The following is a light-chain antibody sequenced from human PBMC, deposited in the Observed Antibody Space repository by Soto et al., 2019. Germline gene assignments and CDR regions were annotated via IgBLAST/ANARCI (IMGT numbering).Light chain of an antibody. Sequence: EIVLTQSPATLSLSPGERATLSCSASQSVSSYLGWYQQKRGQAPRLLIYDASNRATGIPARFSGSGSGTDFTLTISSLEPEDFAVYYCQQRSNWPVTFGPGTTVDIK. V-gene: IGKV3-11*01. CDR2: DAS. J-gene: IGKJ3*01. CDR3: QQRSNWPVT. CDR1: QSVSSY.